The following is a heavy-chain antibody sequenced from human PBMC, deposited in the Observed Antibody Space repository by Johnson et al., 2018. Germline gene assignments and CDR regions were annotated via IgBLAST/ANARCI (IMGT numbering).Heavy chain of an antibody. V-gene: IGHV3-66*02. CDR3: ARDRPDLANFYYDYYRDV. CDR2: IYSGGST. CDR1: GFTVSSNY. D-gene: IGHD4/OR15-4a*01. J-gene: IGHJ6*03. Sequence: VQLVESGGGLVQPGGSLRLSCAASGFTVSSNYMSWVRQAPGKGLEWVSVIYSGGSTYYADSVKGRFTISRDNSKNTLYLQMNSLRAEDTAVYYCARDRPDLANFYYDYYRDVWGKGTTVTVSS.